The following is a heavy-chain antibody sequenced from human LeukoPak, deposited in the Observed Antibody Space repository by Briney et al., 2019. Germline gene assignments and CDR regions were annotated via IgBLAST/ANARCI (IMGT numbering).Heavy chain of an antibody. J-gene: IGHJ5*02. CDR2: IYYSGST. D-gene: IGHD6-13*01. V-gene: IGHV4-59*12. Sequence: SETLSLTCTVSGGSISSYYWSWIRQPPGKGLEWIGYIYYSGSTNYNPSLKSRVTISVDTSKNQFSLKLSSVTAADTAVYYCARVSGSWYANWFDPWGQETLVTVSS. CDR1: GGSISSYY. CDR3: ARVSGSWYANWFDP.